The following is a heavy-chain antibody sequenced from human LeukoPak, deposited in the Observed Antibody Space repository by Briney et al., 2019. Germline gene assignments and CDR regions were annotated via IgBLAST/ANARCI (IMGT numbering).Heavy chain of an antibody. D-gene: IGHD1-1*01. CDR2: ISYDGSNK. CDR1: GFTFSSYA. J-gene: IGHJ3*02. Sequence: PGGSLRLSCAASGFTFSSYAMHWVRQAPGKGLEWVAVISYDGSNKYYADSVKGRFTISRDNSKNTLYLQMNSLRAEDTAVYYCARAPGTTGGAFDIWGQGTMVTVSS. CDR3: ARAPGTTGGAFDI. V-gene: IGHV3-30*04.